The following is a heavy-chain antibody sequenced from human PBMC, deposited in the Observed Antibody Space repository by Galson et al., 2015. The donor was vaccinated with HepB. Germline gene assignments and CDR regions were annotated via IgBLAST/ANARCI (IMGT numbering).Heavy chain of an antibody. Sequence: SLRLSCAASGFSFSGSAIHWVRQASGIGLEWVGRISRKASGHAAAYDASLEGRFPISRDDYKNTAYLNMNSLKAADTAVYYCARLGDLSGYSSLWGQGTLVTVSS. CDR3: ARLGDLSGYSSL. CDR1: GFSFSGSA. J-gene: IGHJ4*02. CDR2: ISRKASGHAA. D-gene: IGHD2-15*01. V-gene: IGHV3-73*01.